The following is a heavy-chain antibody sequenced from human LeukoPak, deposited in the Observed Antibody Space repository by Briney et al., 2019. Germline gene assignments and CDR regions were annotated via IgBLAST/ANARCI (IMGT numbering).Heavy chain of an antibody. CDR2: INPNSGGT. Sequence: KVSXKAXGYTFTGYYLHWVRQAPGQGLEWMGWINPNSGGTNYAQKFQGRVTMTRDTSISTAYMELSRLRSDDTAVYFCAPAAPVSGSYTAYYFDYWGQGTLVTVSS. V-gene: IGHV1-2*02. J-gene: IGHJ4*02. CDR3: APAAPVSGSYTAYYFDY. D-gene: IGHD1-26*01. CDR1: GYTFTGYY.